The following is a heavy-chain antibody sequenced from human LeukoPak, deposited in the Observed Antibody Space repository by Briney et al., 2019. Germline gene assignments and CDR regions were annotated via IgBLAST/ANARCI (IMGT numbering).Heavy chain of an antibody. CDR3: AKSHGYSYGFDY. J-gene: IGHJ4*02. D-gene: IGHD5-18*01. CDR1: GFTFSSYG. Sequence: PGGTLRLSCAASGFTFSSYGMSWVRQTPGKGLEWVAVISYDASNKYYADSVKGRFTISRDNSKNTLYLQMNSLRAEDTAVYYCAKSHGYSYGFDYWGQGTLVTVSS. V-gene: IGHV3-30*18. CDR2: ISYDASNK.